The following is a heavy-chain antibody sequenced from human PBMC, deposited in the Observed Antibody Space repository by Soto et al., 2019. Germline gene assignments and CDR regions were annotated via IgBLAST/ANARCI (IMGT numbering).Heavy chain of an antibody. D-gene: IGHD3-16*02. V-gene: IGHV3-11*01. CDR1: GFTFSDYY. CDR3: ARYYDYIWGSYRYTDY. CDR2: ISSSGSTI. J-gene: IGHJ4*02. Sequence: QVQLVESGGGLVKPGGSLRLSCAASGFTFSDYYMSWIRQAPGKWLEXXSYISSSGSTIYYADSVEDRFTISRDNAKNSLYLQMNSMRAEDTDVYYCARYYDYIWGSYRYTDYWGQGTLVTVSS.